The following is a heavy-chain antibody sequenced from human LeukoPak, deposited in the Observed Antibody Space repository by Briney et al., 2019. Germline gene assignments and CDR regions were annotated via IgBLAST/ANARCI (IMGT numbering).Heavy chain of an antibody. CDR1: GFIVRSNY. D-gene: IGHD3-3*01. J-gene: IGHJ4*02. V-gene: IGHV3-66*02. CDR2: IYSGGST. CDR3: ARGVHDFWSGFYFDY. Sequence: GGSLRLSCAASGFIVRSNYMSWVRQAPGKGLKWVSVIYSGGSTYCADSVKGRFTISRDKSKNTLFLQMNSLRVEDTAVYYCARGVHDFWSGFYFDYWGQGTLVTVSS.